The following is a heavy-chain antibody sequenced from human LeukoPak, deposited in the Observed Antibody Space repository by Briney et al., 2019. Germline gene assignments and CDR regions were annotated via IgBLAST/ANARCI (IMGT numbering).Heavy chain of an antibody. D-gene: IGHD3-22*01. Sequence: GASVKVSCKASGYTFTGYYMHWVRQAPGQGLEWMGWINPNSGGTNYAQKFQGRVTMTRDTSISTAYMELSRLRSDDTAVYYCASSPETMIVALDYWGQGTLVTVSS. CDR3: ASSPETMIVALDY. J-gene: IGHJ4*02. V-gene: IGHV1-2*02. CDR2: INPNSGGT. CDR1: GYTFTGYY.